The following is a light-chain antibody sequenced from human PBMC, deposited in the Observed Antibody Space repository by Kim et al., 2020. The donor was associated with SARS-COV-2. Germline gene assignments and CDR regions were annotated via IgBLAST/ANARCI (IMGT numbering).Light chain of an antibody. CDR1: QVIIKF. CDR3: QQSYNPPRT. Sequence: AENRITITCRASQVIIKFLNWYQQKPGKAPKLLIYDASNLDCGVPSRFSGSASGTYFSFTITSLHPEYAATYYCQQSYNPPRTFGPGTKVDIK. CDR2: DAS. V-gene: IGKV1-39*01. J-gene: IGKJ3*01.